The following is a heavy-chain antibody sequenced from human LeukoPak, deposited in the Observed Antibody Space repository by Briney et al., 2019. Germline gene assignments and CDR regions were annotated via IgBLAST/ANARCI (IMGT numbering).Heavy chain of an antibody. V-gene: IGHV1-2*02. J-gene: IGHJ4*02. Sequence: WASVKVSCKASGYTFTGYYMHWVRQAPGQGLEWMGWINPNSGGTNYAQKFQGRVTMTRDTSISTAYMELSRLRSDDTAVYYCARGRKVGATTRYYFDYWGQGTLVTVSS. CDR3: ARGRKVGATTRYYFDY. CDR2: INPNSGGT. D-gene: IGHD1-26*01. CDR1: GYTFTGYY.